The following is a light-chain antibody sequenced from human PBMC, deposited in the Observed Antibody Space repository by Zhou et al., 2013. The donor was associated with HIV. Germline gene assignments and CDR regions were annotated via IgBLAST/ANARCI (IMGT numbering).Light chain of an antibody. CDR3: QQYNAWPLT. V-gene: IGKV3-15*01. Sequence: EIVMTQSPATLSVSPGERATLYCRASQSVGSALAWYQQKPGQAPRLVIYGASTRATGIPARFSGSGSGTEFTLTISSLQSEDFAVYYCQQYNAWPLTFGGGTKVEIK. CDR2: GAS. J-gene: IGKJ4*01. CDR1: QSVGSA.